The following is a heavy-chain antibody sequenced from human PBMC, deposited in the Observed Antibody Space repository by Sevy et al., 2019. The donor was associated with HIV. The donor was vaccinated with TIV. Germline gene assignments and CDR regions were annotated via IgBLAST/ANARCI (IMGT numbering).Heavy chain of an antibody. CDR2: ISVYNGNT. CDR3: ASGLSYYGSGSYYSFDY. D-gene: IGHD3-10*01. CDR1: GYTFITYG. J-gene: IGHJ4*02. V-gene: IGHV1-18*01. Sequence: ASVKVSCKASGYTFITYGISWVRQAPGQGLEWMGWISVYNGNTNYAQKLQGRVTMTTDTSTSTAYMELRSLRSDDTAVYYCASGLSYYGSGSYYSFDYWGQGTLVTVSS.